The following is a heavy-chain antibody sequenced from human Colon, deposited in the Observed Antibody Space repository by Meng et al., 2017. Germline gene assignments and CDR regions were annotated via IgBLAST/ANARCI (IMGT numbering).Heavy chain of an antibody. V-gene: IGHV4-34*01. CDR3: ARGVDWAKSGNF. J-gene: IGHJ4*02. Sequence: QVQPRQWGAGLLKPSEPLSVTCAVYGGSFSNYYLAWIRQPPGKGLEWIGEIHPSGSSYYSPSLQSRVTITLDTSKNQFSLTLSSLTAADTAVYYCARGVDWAKSGNFWGQGTLVTVSS. CDR1: GGSFSNYY. CDR2: IHPSGSS. D-gene: IGHD3-9*01.